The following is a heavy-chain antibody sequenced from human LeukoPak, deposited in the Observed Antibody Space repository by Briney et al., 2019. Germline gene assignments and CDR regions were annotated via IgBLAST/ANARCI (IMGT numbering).Heavy chain of an antibody. CDR3: ARVNYYDSSGYLWYFDY. D-gene: IGHD3-22*01. CDR2: IYYSGST. V-gene: IGHV4-59*01. J-gene: IGHJ4*02. CDR1: GGSISSYY. Sequence: KPSETLSLTCTVSGGSISSYYWSWIRQPPGKGLEWIGDIYYSGSTNYNPSLKSRVTISVDTSKNQFSLKLSSVTAADTAVYYCARVNYYDSSGYLWYFDYWGQGTLVTVSS.